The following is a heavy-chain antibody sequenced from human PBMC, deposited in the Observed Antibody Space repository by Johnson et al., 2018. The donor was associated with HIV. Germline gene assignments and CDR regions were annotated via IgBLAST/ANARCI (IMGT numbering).Heavy chain of an antibody. V-gene: IGHV3-30-3*01. CDR2: ISYDGSNK. Sequence: QVQLVESGGGVVQPGRSLRLSCAASGFTFSSYAMHWVRQAPGKGLEWVAVISYDGSNKYYADSVKGRFTISRDKSKNTLYLQMNSLRAEDTAVYYCARGRRSGITIFGAVRGQGTLVTVSS. J-gene: IGHJ3*01. D-gene: IGHD3-3*01. CDR3: ARGRRSGITIFGAV. CDR1: GFTFSSYA.